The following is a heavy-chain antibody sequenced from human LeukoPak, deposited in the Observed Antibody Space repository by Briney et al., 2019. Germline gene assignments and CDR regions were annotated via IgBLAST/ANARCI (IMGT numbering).Heavy chain of an antibody. CDR3: VKISTYYYDR. J-gene: IGHJ4*02. V-gene: IGHV3-64D*06. CDR1: GCTFSTYA. CDR2: INSNGDST. Sequence: PGGALRLSCSASGCTFSTYAMHWVRQAPGKGLEYVSDINSNGDSTYYADSVKGRFTISRDNSRNTLYLKMSSLRAEDTAVYYCVKISTYYYDRWGQGTLVTVSS. D-gene: IGHD3-22*01.